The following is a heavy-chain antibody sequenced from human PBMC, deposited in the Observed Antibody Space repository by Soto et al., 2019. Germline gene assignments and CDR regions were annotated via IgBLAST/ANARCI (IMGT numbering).Heavy chain of an antibody. V-gene: IGHV3-64D*06. D-gene: IGHD2-2*02. CDR2: ISSNGNIT. J-gene: IGHJ6*02. Sequence: GGSLRLSCSASGFTFSSYSVHWVRQAPGKGLEYVSAISSNGNITYYADSVKGRFTISRDNSKNTVYLQMRSLRTEDTAVYYCAKTRVPAVISGGMDVWGQGTPVTVSS. CDR1: GFTFSSYS. CDR3: AKTRVPAVISGGMDV.